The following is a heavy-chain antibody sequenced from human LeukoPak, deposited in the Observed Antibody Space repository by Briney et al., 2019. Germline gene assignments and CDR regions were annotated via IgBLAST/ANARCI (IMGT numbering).Heavy chain of an antibody. V-gene: IGHV3-48*03. Sequence: PGGSLRLSCAASGFTFSSYEMNWVRQAPGKGLEWVSYISSSGSTIYYADSVKGRFTISRDNAKNSLYLQMNSLRAEDTAVYYCAKMLLIYYDTSGSAFDIWGQGTMVTVSS. J-gene: IGHJ3*02. D-gene: IGHD3-22*01. CDR1: GFTFSSYE. CDR2: ISSSGSTI. CDR3: AKMLLIYYDTSGSAFDI.